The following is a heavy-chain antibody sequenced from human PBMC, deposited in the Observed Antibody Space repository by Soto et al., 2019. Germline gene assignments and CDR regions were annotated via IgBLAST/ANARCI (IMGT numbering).Heavy chain of an antibody. D-gene: IGHD2-15*01. CDR1: GYTFTSYA. V-gene: IGHV1-3*01. Sequence: ASVKVSCKASGYTFTSYAMHWVRQAPGQRLEWMGWINAGNGNTKYSQKFQGRVTITRDTPASTAYMELSSLRSEDTAVYYCARPTTAKYCSGGSCYFDYYGMDVWGQGTTVTVSS. CDR2: INAGNGNT. CDR3: ARPTTAKYCSGGSCYFDYYGMDV. J-gene: IGHJ6*02.